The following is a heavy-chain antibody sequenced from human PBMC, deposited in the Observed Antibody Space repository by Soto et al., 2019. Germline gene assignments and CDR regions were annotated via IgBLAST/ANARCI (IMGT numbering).Heavy chain of an antibody. CDR1: GYSFTSYW. CDR3: ARLPNYYDSSGSQAVRYFQH. Sequence: PGESLKISCKGSGYSFTSYWIGWVRQMPGKGLEWMGIIYPGDSDTRYSPSFQGQVTISADKSISTAYLQWSSLKASDTAMYYCARLPNYYDSSGSQAVRYFQHWGQGTLVTVSS. D-gene: IGHD3-22*01. CDR2: IYPGDSDT. J-gene: IGHJ1*01. V-gene: IGHV5-51*01.